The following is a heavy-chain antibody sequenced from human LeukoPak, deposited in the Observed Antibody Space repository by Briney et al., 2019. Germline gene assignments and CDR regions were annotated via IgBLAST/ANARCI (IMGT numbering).Heavy chain of an antibody. CDR3: PLPTLGY. V-gene: IGHV3-64D*08. CDR1: GFTFSSYA. Sequence: GGSLRLSCATSGFTFSSYAMHWVRQAPGKGLEYVSGISTNGGRTYYVDSVKDRFTISRDSSKNTLYLQMSSLRVEDTAVYFCPLPTLGYWGQGTLVTVSS. CDR2: ISTNGGRT. J-gene: IGHJ4*02. D-gene: IGHD2-15*01.